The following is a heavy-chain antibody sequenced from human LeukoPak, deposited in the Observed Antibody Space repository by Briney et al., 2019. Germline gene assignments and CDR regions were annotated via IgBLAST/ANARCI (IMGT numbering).Heavy chain of an antibody. CDR1: GGTFSSYA. D-gene: IGHD6-6*01. CDR3: ARGMYSSSSEDYFDY. J-gene: IGHJ4*02. CDR2: IIPIFGTA. Sequence: ASVKVSCKASGGTFSSYAISWVRQAPGQGLEWMGGIIPIFGTANYAQKFQGRVTITADESTSTAYMELSSLRSEDTAVYYCARGMYSSSSEDYFDYWGQGTLVTVSS. V-gene: IGHV1-69*01.